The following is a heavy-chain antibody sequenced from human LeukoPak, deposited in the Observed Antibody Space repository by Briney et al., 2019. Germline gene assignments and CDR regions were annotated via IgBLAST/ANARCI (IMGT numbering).Heavy chain of an antibody. D-gene: IGHD3-9*01. CDR2: IYYSGST. Sequence: PSETLSLTCIVSGGSISSSSHYWGWIRQPPGKGLQWIGTIYYSGSTYYNPSLKSRVTISVDTSKNQFSLKLSSVTAADTAVYYCASWYYFDWSHDAFDIWGQGTMVTVSS. CDR1: GGSISSSSHY. J-gene: IGHJ3*02. V-gene: IGHV4-39*01. CDR3: ASWYYFDWSHDAFDI.